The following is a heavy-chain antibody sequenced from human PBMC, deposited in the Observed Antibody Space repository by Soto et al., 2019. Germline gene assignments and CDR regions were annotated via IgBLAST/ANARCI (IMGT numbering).Heavy chain of an antibody. Sequence: QVQLQESGPGLVKPSQTLSLTCTVSGGSISSGDYYWSWLRQPPGKVLEWIGYIYYSGSTYYNPSLQIRFTISVDTAKNQFSLKLSSVTAADTAVYYCARESYSNYANWFDPWGQGTLVTVSS. CDR1: GGSISSGDYY. CDR2: IYYSGST. J-gene: IGHJ5*02. V-gene: IGHV4-30-4*01. D-gene: IGHD4-4*01. CDR3: ARESYSNYANWFDP.